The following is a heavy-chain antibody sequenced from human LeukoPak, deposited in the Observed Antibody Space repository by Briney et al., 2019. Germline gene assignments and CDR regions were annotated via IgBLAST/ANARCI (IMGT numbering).Heavy chain of an antibody. D-gene: IGHD5-18*01. J-gene: IGHJ3*02. Sequence: GGSLRLSCVASGFTFSSYGMHWVRQAPGKGLEWVAFIRYDGSNKYYADSVKGRFTISRDNSKNTLYLQMNSLRAEDTAVYYCAEREYSYGYDDAFDIWGQGTMVTVSS. CDR1: GFTFSSYG. V-gene: IGHV3-30*02. CDR2: IRYDGSNK. CDR3: AEREYSYGYDDAFDI.